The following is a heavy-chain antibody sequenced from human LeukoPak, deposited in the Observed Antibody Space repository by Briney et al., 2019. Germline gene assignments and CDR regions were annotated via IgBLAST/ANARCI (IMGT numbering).Heavy chain of an antibody. D-gene: IGHD5-12*01. CDR3: ARARGDAMGTFDY. J-gene: IGHJ4*02. V-gene: IGHV1-69*05. CDR1: GGTFSRYA. Sequence: SVKVSCKASGGTFSRYAISWVRQAPGQGLEWMGGIIPMFGTANYAQKLQGRVTMTTDTSTSTAYMELRSLRSDDTAVYYCARARGDAMGTFDYWGQGTLVTVSS. CDR2: IIPMFGTA.